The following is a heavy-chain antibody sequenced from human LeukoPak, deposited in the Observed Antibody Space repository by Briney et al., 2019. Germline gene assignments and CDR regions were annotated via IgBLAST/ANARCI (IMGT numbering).Heavy chain of an antibody. J-gene: IGHJ4*02. CDR3: AREGVLDYYDSSGYYHFDY. CDR2: ISAYNGNT. CDR1: GYTFTNYA. V-gene: IGHV1-18*01. D-gene: IGHD3-22*01. Sequence: ASVKVSCKASGYTFTNYAISWVRQAPGQGLEWVGWISAYNGNTNYAQKLQGRVTMTTDTSTSTAYMDLRSLRSDDTAVYYCAREGVLDYYDSSGYYHFDYWGQGTLVTVSS.